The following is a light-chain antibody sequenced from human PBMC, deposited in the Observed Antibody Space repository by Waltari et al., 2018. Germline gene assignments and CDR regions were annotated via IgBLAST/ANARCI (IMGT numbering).Light chain of an antibody. CDR2: GSS. J-gene: IGLJ1*01. CDR3: QSYDNILHGCV. V-gene: IGLV1-40*02. Sequence: HSVLTHPPPVSGAPGQLVPLPCIGTNSTTGAFQLHWYQKSPGAAPKLPIYGSSNRPAGVPERFSGSKSDTSASLVITGLQVEDEGDFYCQSYDNILHGCVFGTGTKVIV. CDR1: NSTTGAFQ.